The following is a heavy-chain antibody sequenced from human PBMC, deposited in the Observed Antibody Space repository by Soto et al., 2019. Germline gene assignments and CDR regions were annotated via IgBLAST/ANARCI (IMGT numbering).Heavy chain of an antibody. CDR3: ARGAGGGIVVALTTGYYYGMDV. J-gene: IGHJ6*02. V-gene: IGHV1-18*01. Sequence: ASVKVSCKASGYTFTSYCISWVRQAPGQGLEWMGGISAYNGNTNYAQKLQGRVTMTTDTPTSTAYMELRSLRSDDTAVYYCARGAGGGIVVALTTGYYYGMDVWGQGTTVTVSS. CDR2: ISAYNGNT. CDR1: GYTFTSYC. D-gene: IGHD3-22*01.